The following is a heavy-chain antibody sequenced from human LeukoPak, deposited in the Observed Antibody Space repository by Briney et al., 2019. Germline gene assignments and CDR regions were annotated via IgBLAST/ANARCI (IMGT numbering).Heavy chain of an antibody. CDR3: ARNPSIRRYSYGYDY. CDR2: ISDDGRSK. V-gene: IGHV3-30*04. CDR1: GFTFSRYA. Sequence: GGSLRLSCAASGFTFSRYAMHWVRQAPGKGLEWVGVISDDGRSKDYADSVKGRFTISRDNAKNSLHLQMNSLRAEDTAVYYCARNPSIRRYSYGYDYWGQGTLVTVSS. D-gene: IGHD5-18*01. J-gene: IGHJ4*02.